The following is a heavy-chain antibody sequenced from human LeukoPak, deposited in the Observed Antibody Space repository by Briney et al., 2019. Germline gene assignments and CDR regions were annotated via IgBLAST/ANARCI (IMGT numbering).Heavy chain of an antibody. CDR1: GASMSSNY. Sequence: SETLSLTCNVSGASMSSNYWSWIRQPAGKGLQWIGRIYSSGSTNYNPSLKSRVTMSVDTSKNQFSLRLSSVTAADTAVYYCARDLGFWSGPDYWGQGTLVTVSS. CDR2: IYSSGST. J-gene: IGHJ4*02. V-gene: IGHV4-4*07. D-gene: IGHD3-3*01. CDR3: ARDLGFWSGPDY.